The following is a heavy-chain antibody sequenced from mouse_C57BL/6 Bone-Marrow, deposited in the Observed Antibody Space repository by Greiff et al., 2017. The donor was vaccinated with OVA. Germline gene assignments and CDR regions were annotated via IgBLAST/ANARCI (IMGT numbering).Heavy chain of an antibody. V-gene: IGHV5-12*01. Sequence: EVKLQESGGGLVQPGGSLKLSCAASGFTFSDYYMYWVRQTPEKRLEWVAYISNGGGSTYYPDTVKGRFTISRDNAKNTLYLQMSRLKSEDTAMYYCARHRFITTVVRYFDVWGTGTTVTVSS. CDR1: GFTFSDYY. CDR3: ARHRFITTVVRYFDV. CDR2: ISNGGGST. J-gene: IGHJ1*03. D-gene: IGHD1-1*01.